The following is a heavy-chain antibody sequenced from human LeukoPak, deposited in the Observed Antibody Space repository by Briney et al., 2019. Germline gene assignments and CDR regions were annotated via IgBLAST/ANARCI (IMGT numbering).Heavy chain of an antibody. CDR3: ARQGPHHYYYYMDV. CDR1: GGSISSYY. Sequence: PSETLSLTCTVSGGSISSYYWSWIRQPPGKGLEWIGYIYTSGSTNYNPSLKSRVTISVDTSKNQFSLKLSSVTDADTAVYYCARQGPHHYYYYMDVWGKGTTVAVSS. CDR2: IYTSGST. J-gene: IGHJ6*03. V-gene: IGHV4-4*09.